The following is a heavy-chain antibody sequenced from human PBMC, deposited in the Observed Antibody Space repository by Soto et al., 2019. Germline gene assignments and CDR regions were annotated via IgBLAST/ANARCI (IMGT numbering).Heavy chain of an antibody. D-gene: IGHD2-15*01. J-gene: IGHJ4*02. Sequence: QVQLVESGGGVVQPGRSLRLSCAATGFTFSSYAMHWVRQAPGKGLEWVAVISYDGSKKYYADSVKGRFTISRDNSNNTLYLQMNSLRAEDTAVYYCARDGGSYIDYWGQGTLVTVSS. CDR1: GFTFSSYA. CDR2: ISYDGSKK. CDR3: ARDGGSYIDY. V-gene: IGHV3-30-3*01.